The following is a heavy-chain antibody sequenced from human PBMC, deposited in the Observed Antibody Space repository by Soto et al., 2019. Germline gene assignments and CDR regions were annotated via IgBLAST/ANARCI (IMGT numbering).Heavy chain of an antibody. CDR1: GFSLPTDRVG. Sequence: QITLKESGPTLVKPTQTITLTCTFSGFSLPTDRVGVGWIRQPPGKALEWLAVIYWDDSKTYRPSLKSRLTINKDTSKNQVALTMTDMDPVDTATYYCAHAYGGRSLYWGPGTLVTVSS. V-gene: IGHV2-5*02. D-gene: IGHD1-26*01. J-gene: IGHJ4*02. CDR3: AHAYGGRSLY. CDR2: IYWDDSK.